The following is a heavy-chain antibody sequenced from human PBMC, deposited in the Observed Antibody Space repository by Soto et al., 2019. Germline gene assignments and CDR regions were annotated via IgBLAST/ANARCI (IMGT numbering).Heavy chain of an antibody. J-gene: IGHJ4*02. CDR1: GYTFTSYG. D-gene: IGHD1-26*01. CDR3: VRDWKEGVGSAFYY. CDR2: SSTNNGNT. V-gene: IGHV1-18*01. Sequence: QVQLVQSGAEVKKPGASVKVSCKASGYTFTSYGIIWVRQAPGQGLEWMGWSSTNNGNTKYAQKIQGRVTMTTDTSTSTAYMDLRSLRSDDTAVYYCVRDWKEGVGSAFYYWGQGTLVAVSS.